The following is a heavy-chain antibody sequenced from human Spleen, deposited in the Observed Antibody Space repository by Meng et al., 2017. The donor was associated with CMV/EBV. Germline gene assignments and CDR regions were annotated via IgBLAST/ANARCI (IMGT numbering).Heavy chain of an antibody. D-gene: IGHD6-13*01. CDR3: AKDLSWGQSDH. J-gene: IGHJ4*02. CDR2: INTDGSTT. V-gene: IGHV3-74*01. Sequence: DVELVGSGGGLVQPGGSLRLSCAVSGFTFSNYWMHWVRQAPGKGLVWVSRINTDGSTTNYADSVKGRFTISRDNAKNTLFLQMNSLRAEDTAVYYCAKDLSWGQSDHWGQGTLVTVSS. CDR1: GFTFSNYW.